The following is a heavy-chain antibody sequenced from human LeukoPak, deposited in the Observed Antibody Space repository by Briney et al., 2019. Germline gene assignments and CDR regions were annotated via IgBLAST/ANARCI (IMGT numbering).Heavy chain of an antibody. CDR3: ARGRYSSGWYRNWFDP. CDR1: GGSISSSSYY. D-gene: IGHD6-19*01. CDR2: IYYSGST. V-gene: IGHV4-39*01. J-gene: IGHJ5*02. Sequence: SETLSLTCTVSGGSISSSSYYWGWIRQPPGKGLEWIGSIYYSGSTYYNPSLKSRVTISVDTSKNQFSLKLSPVTAADTAVYYCARGRYSSGWYRNWFDPWGQGTLVTVSS.